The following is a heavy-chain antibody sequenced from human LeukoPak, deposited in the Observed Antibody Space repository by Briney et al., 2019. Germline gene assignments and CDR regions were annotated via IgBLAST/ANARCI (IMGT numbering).Heavy chain of an antibody. CDR2: IYSSGST. D-gene: IGHD6-19*01. Sequence: SETLSLTCTVSGGSISSYYWSWIRQPAGKGREWIGRIYSSGSTNYNPSLKSRVTMSVDTSKNQFSLKRSSVTAADTAVYYCARGPKGIAVAGTPRYFDYWGQGTLVTVSS. CDR3: ARGPKGIAVAGTPRYFDY. J-gene: IGHJ4*02. V-gene: IGHV4-4*07. CDR1: GGSISSYY.